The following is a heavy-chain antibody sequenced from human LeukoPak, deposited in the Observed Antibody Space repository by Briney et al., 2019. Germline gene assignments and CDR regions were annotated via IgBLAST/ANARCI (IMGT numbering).Heavy chain of an antibody. Sequence: KFQGRVTITRDTSASTAYMELSSLRSEDTAVYYCARRRIGLVRLASYNWNDALDYWGQGTLVTVSS. D-gene: IGHD1-1*01. CDR3: ARRRIGLVRLASYNWNDALDY. V-gene: IGHV1-3*01. J-gene: IGHJ4*02.